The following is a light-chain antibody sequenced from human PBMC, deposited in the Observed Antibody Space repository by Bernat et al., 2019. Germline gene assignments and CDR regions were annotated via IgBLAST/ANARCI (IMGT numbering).Light chain of an antibody. CDR3: CSYAGNTAWV. J-gene: IGLJ3*02. CDR2: DVN. Sequence: QSALTQPRSVSGSPGQSVTISCTGTSSDVGGYNYVSWYQQHPGKATKLMIYDVNKRPSGVPDRFSGSKSDNTASLTISGLQAEDEADYYCCSYAGNTAWVFGAGTKVTVL. V-gene: IGLV2-11*01. CDR1: SSDVGGYNY.